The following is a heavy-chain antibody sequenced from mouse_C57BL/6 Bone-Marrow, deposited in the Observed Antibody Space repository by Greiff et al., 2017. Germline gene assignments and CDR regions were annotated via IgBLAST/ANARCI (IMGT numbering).Heavy chain of an antibody. CDR1: GFTFSDYG. CDR2: ISSGSSTI. V-gene: IGHV5-17*01. J-gene: IGHJ1*03. CDR3: ARGVHWYFDV. Sequence: EVMLVESGGGLVKPGGSLKLSCAASGFTFSDYGMHWVRQAPEKGLEWVAYISSGSSTIYYADTVKGRFTISRDNAKNALFLQMTILRSEDTAMYYCARGVHWYFDVWGTGNTGTVSS.